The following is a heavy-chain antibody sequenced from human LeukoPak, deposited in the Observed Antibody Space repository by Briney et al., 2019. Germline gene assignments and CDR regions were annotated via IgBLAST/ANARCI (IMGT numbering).Heavy chain of an antibody. CDR2: IYHGGTT. V-gene: IGHV4-4*02. Sequence: SGTLSLTCAVSGGSISSSNWWSWVRQPPGEGLEWIGQIYHGGTTNYYPSLNSRVTISVDKSKNQFSLRLNSVTAADTAVYYCARNAGNSDVDYWGQGTLVTVSS. J-gene: IGHJ4*02. CDR1: GGSISSSNW. CDR3: ARNAGNSDVDY. D-gene: IGHD4-23*01.